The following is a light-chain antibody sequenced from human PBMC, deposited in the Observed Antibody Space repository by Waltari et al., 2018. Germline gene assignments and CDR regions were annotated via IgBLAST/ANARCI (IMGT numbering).Light chain of an antibody. CDR2: GAS. J-gene: IGKJ2*01. CDR1: QSVSSD. V-gene: IGKV3-15*01. CDR3: QQYNEWPPYT. Sequence: EILMTHSPATLSVSPGERATLSCRASQSVSSDLAWYQQKPGQAPRLLIYGASTRATGIPARFSGSGSATEFTLTISSLQSEDFAIYYCQQYNEWPPYTFGQGTKLEIK.